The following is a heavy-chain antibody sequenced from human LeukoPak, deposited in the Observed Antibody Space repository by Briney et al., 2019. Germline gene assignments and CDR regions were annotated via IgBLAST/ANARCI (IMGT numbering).Heavy chain of an antibody. CDR1: GFTFSSYG. D-gene: IGHD3-22*01. J-gene: IGHJ4*02. CDR2: IYYSGST. V-gene: IGHV4-39*01. CDR3: ARHGGSSGYWDYFDY. Sequence: GSLRLSCAASGFTFSSYGMHWVRQAPGKGLEWIGSIYYSGSTYYNPSLKSRVTISVDTSKNQFSLKLSSVTAADTAVYYCARHGGSSGYWDYFDYWGQGTLVTVSS.